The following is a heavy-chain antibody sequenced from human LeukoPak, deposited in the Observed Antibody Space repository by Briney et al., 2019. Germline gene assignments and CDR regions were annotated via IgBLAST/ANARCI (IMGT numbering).Heavy chain of an antibody. J-gene: IGHJ4*02. CDR3: ATVIAGQQLVPFDY. CDR2: IYSGGST. D-gene: IGHD6-13*01. V-gene: IGHV3-53*01. CDR1: GFTVSSNY. Sequence: GGSLRLSCAASGFTVSSNYMSWVRQAPGKGLEWVSVIYSGGSTYYADSVKGRFTISRDNSKNTLYLQMNSLRAEDTAVYYCATVIAGQQLVPFDYWGQGTLVTASS.